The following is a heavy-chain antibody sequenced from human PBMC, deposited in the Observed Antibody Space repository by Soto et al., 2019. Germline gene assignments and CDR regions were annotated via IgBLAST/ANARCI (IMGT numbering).Heavy chain of an antibody. CDR2: INHSGNT. V-gene: IGHV4-34*01. J-gene: IGHJ6*02. CDR1: GGSFSGYY. D-gene: IGHD3-22*01. Sequence: SETLSLTCAVYGGSFSGYYWSWIRQPPGKGLEWIGEINHSGNTNYNPSLKSRVTISVETSKSQFSLKLSSVTAADTAVYYCAGGDYYHSSGYYFYYYTMDVWGQGTTVTVSS. CDR3: AGGDYYHSSGYYFYYYTMDV.